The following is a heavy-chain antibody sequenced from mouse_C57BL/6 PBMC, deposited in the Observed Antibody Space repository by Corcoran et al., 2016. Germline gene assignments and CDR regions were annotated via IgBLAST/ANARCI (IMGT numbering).Heavy chain of an antibody. CDR2: INTYSGVP. J-gene: IGHJ4*01. V-gene: IGHV9-3*01. D-gene: IGHD2-2*01. CDR1: GYTFTTYG. CDR3: ARGGYEGRAMDY. Sequence: QIQLVQSGPELKKPGETVKISCKASGYTFTTYGMSWVKQAPGKGLKWMGWINTYSGVPTYADDFKGRFAFSLETSASTAYLQINNLKNEDTATYFCARGGYEGRAMDYWGQGTSVTVSS.